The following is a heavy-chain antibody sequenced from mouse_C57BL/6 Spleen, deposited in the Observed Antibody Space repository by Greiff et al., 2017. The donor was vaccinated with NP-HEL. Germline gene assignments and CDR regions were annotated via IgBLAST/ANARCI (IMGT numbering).Heavy chain of an antibody. D-gene: IGHD2-5*01. CDR2: IDPEDGET. V-gene: IGHV14-2*01. J-gene: IGHJ1*03. Sequence: EVQVVESGAELVKPGASVKLSCTASGFNIKDYYMHWVKQRTEQGLEWIGRIDPEDGETKYAPKFQGKATITADTSSNTAYLQLSSLTSEDTAVYYCASPYSNSWYFDVWGTGTTVTVSS. CDR1: GFNIKDYY. CDR3: ASPYSNSWYFDV.